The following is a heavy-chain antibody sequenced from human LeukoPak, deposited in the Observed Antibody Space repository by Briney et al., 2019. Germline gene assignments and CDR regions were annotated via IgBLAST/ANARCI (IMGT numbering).Heavy chain of an antibody. CDR1: AGSFSGYY. Sequence: PSETLSLTCAVYAGSFSGYYWSWIRQPPGKGLEWIGEINHSGSTNYNPSLKSRVTISVDTSKNQFSLKLSSVTAADTAVYYCARVGRGYRPGVWYWGQGTLVTVSS. D-gene: IGHD3-3*01. J-gene: IGHJ4*02. V-gene: IGHV4-34*01. CDR2: INHSGST. CDR3: ARVGRGYRPGVWY.